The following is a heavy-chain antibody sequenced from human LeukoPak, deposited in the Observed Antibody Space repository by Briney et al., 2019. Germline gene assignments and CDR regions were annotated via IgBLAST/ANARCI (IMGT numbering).Heavy chain of an antibody. CDR3: ARLPLDYYDSSGYY. J-gene: IGHJ4*02. V-gene: IGHV3-21*01. CDR2: ISSSSSYI. D-gene: IGHD3-22*01. Sequence: PGGSLRLSCVASGFTFSSYWMNWVRQAPGKGLEWVSSISSSSSYIYYADSVKGRFTISRDNAKNSLYLQMNSLRAEDTAVYYCARLPLDYYDSSGYYWGQGTLVTVSS. CDR1: GFTFSSYW.